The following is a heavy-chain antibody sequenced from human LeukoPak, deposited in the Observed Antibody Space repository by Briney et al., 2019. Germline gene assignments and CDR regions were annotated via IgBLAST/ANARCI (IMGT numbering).Heavy chain of an antibody. J-gene: IGHJ4*02. CDR1: GFTFSSYW. D-gene: IGHD5-12*01. Sequence: GGSLRLSCAASGFTFSSYWMSWVRQAPGKGLEWVAFIRYDGSNKYYADSVKGRFTISRDNSKNTLYLQMNSLRAEDTAVYYCAKDVRVVATIPGYWGQGTLVTVSS. CDR3: AKDVRVVATIPGY. CDR2: IRYDGSNK. V-gene: IGHV3-30*02.